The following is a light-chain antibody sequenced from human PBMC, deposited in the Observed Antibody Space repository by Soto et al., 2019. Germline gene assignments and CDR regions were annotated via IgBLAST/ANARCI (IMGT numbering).Light chain of an antibody. CDR2: GAS. J-gene: IGKJ1*01. V-gene: IGKV3-20*01. CDR1: QSVSSSY. Sequence: EIVLTQSPGTLSLSPGARATLPCRASQSVSSSYLAWYQQKPGQAPRLLIYGASSRATGIPDRFSGSGSGTDFTLTISRLEPEDFAVYYCQQYGSSPPTFGQGTKVDIK. CDR3: QQYGSSPPT.